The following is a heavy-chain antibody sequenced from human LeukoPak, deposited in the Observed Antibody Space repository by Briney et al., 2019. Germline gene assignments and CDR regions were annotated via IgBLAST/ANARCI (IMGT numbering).Heavy chain of an antibody. J-gene: IGHJ4*02. CDR1: GGSISSGGYS. CDR3: AADDSSGYYYVFVY. Sequence: SETLSLTCAVSGGSISSGGYSWSWIRQPPGKGLEWIGYIYHSGSTYYNPSLKSRVTISVDRSKNQFSLKLNSVTAADTAVYYCAADDSSGYYYVFVYWGQGTLVTVSS. V-gene: IGHV4-30-2*01. CDR2: IYHSGST. D-gene: IGHD3-22*01.